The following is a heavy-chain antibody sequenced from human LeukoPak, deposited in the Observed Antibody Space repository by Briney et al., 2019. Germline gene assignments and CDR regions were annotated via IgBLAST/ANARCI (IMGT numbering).Heavy chain of an antibody. J-gene: IGHJ4*02. CDR3: ARGSRAGSSGWLGETFDY. CDR1: GFTFSDYY. Sequence: KSGGSLRLSCAVSGFTFSDYYMSWIRQAPGKGLEWVSYISISGSKIYYADSVKGRFTISRDNAKNSLYLQMTSLRAEDTAVYYCARGSRAGSSGWLGETFDYWGQGTLVTVSS. CDR2: ISISGSKI. D-gene: IGHD6-19*01. V-gene: IGHV3-11*01.